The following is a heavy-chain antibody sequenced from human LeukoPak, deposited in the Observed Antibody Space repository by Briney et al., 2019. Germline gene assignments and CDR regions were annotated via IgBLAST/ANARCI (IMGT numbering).Heavy chain of an antibody. Sequence: SETLSLTCSVSGGSISSSTYYWGWIRQPPGKGLEWIGSISYSGGTYYNPSLKSRVTISVDMSNNQFSLKVSSVTAADTAVYYCARGQYYDFWSGYYTSRYYYYMDVWGKGTTVTVSS. D-gene: IGHD3-3*01. V-gene: IGHV4-39*07. J-gene: IGHJ6*03. CDR3: ARGQYYDFWSGYYTSRYYYYMDV. CDR2: ISYSGGT. CDR1: GGSISSSTYY.